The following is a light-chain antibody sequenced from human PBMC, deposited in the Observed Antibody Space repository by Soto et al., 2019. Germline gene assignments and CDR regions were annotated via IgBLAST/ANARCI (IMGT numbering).Light chain of an antibody. J-gene: IGLJ2*01. CDR1: SSDVGGYDY. CDR2: EVN. V-gene: IGLV2-8*01. Sequence: QSALTQPPSASGSPGQSVTISCTGTSSDVGGYDYVSWYQQHPGKAPKLIIYEVNKRPSGVPDRFSGSKSGNTASLTVSGLQAEDDADYYCTSYAGSNNPHVVFGGGTKLTVL. CDR3: TSYAGSNNPHVV.